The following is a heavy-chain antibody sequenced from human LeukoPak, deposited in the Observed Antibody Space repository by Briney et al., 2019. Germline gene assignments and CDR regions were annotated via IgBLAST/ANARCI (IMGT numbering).Heavy chain of an antibody. CDR2: IYYSGST. D-gene: IGHD5-18*01. CDR1: GGSISSGDYY. V-gene: IGHV4-30-4*01. CDR3: ARVTPARSYGLGAPVY. J-gene: IGHJ4*02. Sequence: SQTLSLTCTVSGGSISSGDYYWSWIRQPPGKGLEWIGYIYYSGSTYYNPSLKSRVTISVDTSKNQFSLKLSSVTAADTAVYYCARVTPARSYGLGAPVYWGQGTLVIVSS.